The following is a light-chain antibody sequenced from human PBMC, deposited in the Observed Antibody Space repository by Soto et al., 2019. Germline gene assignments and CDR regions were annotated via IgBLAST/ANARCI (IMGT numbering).Light chain of an antibody. CDR1: QSISSTY. CDR3: QQYGSSPWT. V-gene: IGKV3-20*01. Sequence: ETVLTQSPGTLSLSPGERATLSCRASQSISSTYLAWYHQKPGQAPRLLIYGASSRATGIPDRFSGSGSGTDFTLTISRLEPEDSAVYYCQQYGSSPWTFDQGTKVEIK. J-gene: IGKJ1*01. CDR2: GAS.